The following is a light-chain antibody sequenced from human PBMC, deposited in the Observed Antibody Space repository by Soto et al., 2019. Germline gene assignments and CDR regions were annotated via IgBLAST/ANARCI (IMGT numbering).Light chain of an antibody. CDR2: VAS. Sequence: IEMTQSPPSLSASVGDRVTINCRASQNIFEYLAWFQQKPGKAPKSLIYVASKLQSGVPSKFSGSGSGTDSTLTISSLQPEDFATYYCQQYSAYPWPFGQGTKVDNK. J-gene: IGKJ1*01. CDR1: QNIFEY. V-gene: IGKV1-16*02. CDR3: QQYSAYPWP.